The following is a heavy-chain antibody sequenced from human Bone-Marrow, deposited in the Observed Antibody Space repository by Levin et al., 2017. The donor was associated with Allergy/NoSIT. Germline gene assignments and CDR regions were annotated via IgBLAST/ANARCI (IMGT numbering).Heavy chain of an antibody. CDR3: AKALKIQLYLELHY. J-gene: IGHJ4*02. V-gene: IGHV3-23*01. Sequence: QAGGSLRLSCVASGFTFSSYAMSWVRQAPGKGLEWVSSISDSGFITYYANSVKGRFTISRDNSKNTLYLQMNSLRAEDTAVYYCAKALKIQLYLELHYWGQGSLVTVSS. CDR2: ISDSGFIT. D-gene: IGHD2-2*02. CDR1: GFTFSSYA.